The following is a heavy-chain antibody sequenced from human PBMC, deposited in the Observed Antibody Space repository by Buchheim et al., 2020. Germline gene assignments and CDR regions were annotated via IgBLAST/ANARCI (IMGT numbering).Heavy chain of an antibody. CDR3: ATAMLEYSSSSGWFDP. CDR2: IYYSGST. CDR1: GGSISSYY. V-gene: IGHV4-59*01. D-gene: IGHD6-6*01. Sequence: QVQLQESGPGLVKPSETLSLTCTVSGGSISSYYWSWIRQPPGKGLEWIGYIYYSGSTNYNPSLKSRVTISVDTSKNQFSLKLSSVTAADTAVYYCATAMLEYSSSSGWFDPWGQGTL. J-gene: IGHJ5*02.